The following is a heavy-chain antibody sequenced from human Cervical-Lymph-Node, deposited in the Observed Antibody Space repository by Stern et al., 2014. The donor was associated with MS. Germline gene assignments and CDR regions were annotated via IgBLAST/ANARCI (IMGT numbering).Heavy chain of an antibody. CDR2: IYPRDSAS. CDR1: GYDFNTYW. V-gene: IGHV5-51*01. J-gene: IGHJ4*02. Sequence: VQLVESGAEVKKPGDSLRISCTGSGYDFNTYWIAWVRQMPGKGLEWMGMIYPRDSASRYSPSFQGQVTISADKSIRTAYLQWRSLKASDTALYFCARWGDGDASLDSWGQGALVTVSS. CDR3: ARWGDGDASLDS. D-gene: IGHD4-17*01.